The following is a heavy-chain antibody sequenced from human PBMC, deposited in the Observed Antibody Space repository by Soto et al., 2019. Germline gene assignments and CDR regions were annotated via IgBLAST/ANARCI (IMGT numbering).Heavy chain of an antibody. Sequence: SETLSLTCTVSGGSISSYYRSWIRQPPGKGLEWIGYIYYSGSTNYNPSLKSRVTISVDTSKNQFSLKLSSVTAADTAVYYCARRYGGNFDYWGQGTLVTVS. CDR3: ARRYGGNFDY. CDR2: IYYSGST. J-gene: IGHJ4*02. D-gene: IGHD3-16*01. V-gene: IGHV4-59*01. CDR1: GGSISSYY.